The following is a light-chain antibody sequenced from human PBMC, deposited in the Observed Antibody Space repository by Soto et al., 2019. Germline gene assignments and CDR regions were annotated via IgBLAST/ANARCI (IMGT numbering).Light chain of an antibody. CDR1: SSDVGGYNY. J-gene: IGLJ2*01. CDR3: NSYTSSSTVV. V-gene: IGLV2-14*01. CDR2: DVS. Sequence: QSALTQPASVSGSPGQSITISCTGTSSDVGGYNYVSWYQQNPGKAPKLMIYDVSNRPSGVSNRFSGSKSGNTASLTISGLQAEDEADYYCNSYTSSSTVVFGGRTKLTVL.